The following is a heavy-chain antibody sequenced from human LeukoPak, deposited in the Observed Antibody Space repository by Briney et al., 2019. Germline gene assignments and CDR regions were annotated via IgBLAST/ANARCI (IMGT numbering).Heavy chain of an antibody. J-gene: IGHJ6*02. CDR1: GFTLGTYW. CDR3: AKGGDTAMVPREYYYYGMDV. Sequence: PGGSLRLSCAASGFTLGTYWMTWVRQGPGKGLEWVANIKQDGSEKCYVDSVKGRFTVSRDNAKNSLFLQMNSLRAEDTAVYYCAKGGDTAMVPREYYYYGMDVWGQGTTVTVSS. D-gene: IGHD5-18*01. V-gene: IGHV3-7*03. CDR2: IKQDGSEK.